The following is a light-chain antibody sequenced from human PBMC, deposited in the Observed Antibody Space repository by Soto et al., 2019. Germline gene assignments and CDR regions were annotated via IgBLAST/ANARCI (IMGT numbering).Light chain of an antibody. V-gene: IGLV1-44*01. CDR2: SNN. CDR3: ASWDDSLNGFYV. Sequence: QSVLTQPPSASGTPGQRVTISCFGSSSNIGSNSVNWYQQFPGTAPKLLIHSNNQRPSGVPDRFSGSKSGTSASLAISGLQSEDDADYYCASWDDSLNGFYVFGTGTKLTVL. CDR1: SSNIGSNS. J-gene: IGLJ1*01.